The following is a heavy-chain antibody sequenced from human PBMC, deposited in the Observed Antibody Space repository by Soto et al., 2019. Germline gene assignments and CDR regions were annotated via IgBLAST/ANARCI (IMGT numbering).Heavy chain of an antibody. Sequence: EVQLVESGGFVVQPGGSLRLSCAASGFTFVDYTMHWVRQAPGKGLEWVSLISWDGGSTYFADSVKGRFPISRDNSKNSLYLQMNSLRTEDTALYYCAKDTQYSSSYGMDVWGQGTTVTVSS. J-gene: IGHJ6*02. V-gene: IGHV3-43*01. CDR1: GFTFVDYT. CDR2: ISWDGGST. D-gene: IGHD6-6*01. CDR3: AKDTQYSSSYGMDV.